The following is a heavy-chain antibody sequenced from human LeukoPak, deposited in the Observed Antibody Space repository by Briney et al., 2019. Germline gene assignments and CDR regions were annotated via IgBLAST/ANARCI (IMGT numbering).Heavy chain of an antibody. CDR3: ASTYDYVWGSFRTGYFDY. CDR2: INGRSSHI. Sequence: GGSLRLSCTVSGFTFSSYSMNWVRQAPGKGLEWVSHINGRSSHIYYADAVKGRFTISRDNAKTSLYLQMNSLRAEDTAVYYCASTYDYVWGSFRTGYFDYWGQGTLVTVSS. D-gene: IGHD3-16*02. CDR1: GFTFSSYS. J-gene: IGHJ4*02. V-gene: IGHV3-21*01.